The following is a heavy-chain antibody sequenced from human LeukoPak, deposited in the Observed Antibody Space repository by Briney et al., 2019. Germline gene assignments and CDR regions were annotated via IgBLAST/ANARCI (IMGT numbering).Heavy chain of an antibody. CDR3: ATDGSSAEWGGWFDP. CDR2: FDPEEGEK. Sequence: ASVKVSCKVSGYSLTELSMHWVRQAPGKGLEWMGGFDPEEGEKVYAQKFQGRVTMTEDTSTDTAYMELTSLRYEDTAVYYCATDGSSAEWGGWFDPWGQGTLVTVSS. D-gene: IGHD2-15*01. J-gene: IGHJ5*02. CDR1: GYSLTELS. V-gene: IGHV1-24*01.